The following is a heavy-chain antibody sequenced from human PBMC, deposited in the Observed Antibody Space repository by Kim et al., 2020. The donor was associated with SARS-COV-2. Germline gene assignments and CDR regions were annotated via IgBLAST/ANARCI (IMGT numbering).Heavy chain of an antibody. J-gene: IGHJ2*01. CDR1: GFIFSSYS. V-gene: IGHV3-48*04. CDR2: ISSSSSTI. CDR3: ARGISDWYFDL. Sequence: GGSLRLSCAASGFIFSSYSMNWVRQAPGKGLEWVSYISSSSSTIYYADSVKGRFTISRDNAKNSLYLQMNSLRAEDTAVYYCARGISDWYFDLWGRGTLVTVSS.